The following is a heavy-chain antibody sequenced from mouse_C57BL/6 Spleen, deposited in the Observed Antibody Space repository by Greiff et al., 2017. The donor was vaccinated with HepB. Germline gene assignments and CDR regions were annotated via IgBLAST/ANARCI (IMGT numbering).Heavy chain of an antibody. D-gene: IGHD2-3*01. CDR1: EYEFPSHD. J-gene: IGHJ1*03. CDR3: ANNDGYYPYWYFDV. V-gene: IGHV5-2*01. Sequence: EVMLVESGGGLVQPGESLKLSCESNEYEFPSHDMSWVRKTPEKRLELVAAINSDGGSTYYPDTMERRFIISRDNTKKTLYLQMSSLRSEDTALYYCANNDGYYPYWYFDVWGTGTTVTVSS. CDR2: INSDGGST.